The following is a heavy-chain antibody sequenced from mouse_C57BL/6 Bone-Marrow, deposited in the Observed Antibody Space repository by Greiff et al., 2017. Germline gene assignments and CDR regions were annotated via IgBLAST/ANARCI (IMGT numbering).Heavy chain of an antibody. D-gene: IGHD1-1*01. CDR1: GFSLTSYA. Sequence: VQVVESGPGLVAPSQSLSITCTVSGFSLTSYAISWVRQPPGKGLEWLGVIWTGGGTNYNSALKSRLSISKDNSKSQVFLKMNSLQTDDTARYYCARRFITTVVATKGVDYWGQGTSVTVSS. V-gene: IGHV2-9-1*01. CDR3: ARRFITTVVATKGVDY. CDR2: IWTGGGT. J-gene: IGHJ4*01.